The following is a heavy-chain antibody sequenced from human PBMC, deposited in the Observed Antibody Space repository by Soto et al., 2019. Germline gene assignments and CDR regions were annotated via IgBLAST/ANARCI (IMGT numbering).Heavy chain of an antibody. J-gene: IGHJ4*02. V-gene: IGHV4-39*01. Sequence: QLQLQESGPGLVKPSETLSLTCTVSGDSISRSSYYWGWIRQPPGKGLEWIGTIYYSGSTYYNPSLKSRVTLFVETSKNQLSLKLSSVTAADTAVYYCARHYTNSHFDYWGQGTLVTVSS. CDR2: IYYSGST. D-gene: IGHD3-16*01. CDR3: ARHYTNSHFDY. CDR1: GDSISRSSYY.